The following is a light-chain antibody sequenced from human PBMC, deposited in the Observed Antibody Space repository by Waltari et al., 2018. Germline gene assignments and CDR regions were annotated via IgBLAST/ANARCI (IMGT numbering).Light chain of an antibody. J-gene: IGLJ1*01. CDR3: NSRYGNGSTYV. Sequence: SSELPQDPAVSVALGQTVRITCQGDSLRYYYANWYRQKPGQAPLLVMHGKNNRPSGIADRFSGGSTADTAALTITGGQEEDEADDYCNSRYGNGSTYVFGSGTKVTVL. V-gene: IGLV3-19*01. CDR2: GKN. CDR1: SLRYYY.